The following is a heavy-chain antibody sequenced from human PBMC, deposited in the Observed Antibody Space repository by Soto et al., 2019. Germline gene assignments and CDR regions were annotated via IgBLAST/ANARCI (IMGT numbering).Heavy chain of an antibody. Sequence: SETLSLTCTVSGGSISSYYWSWIRQPPGKGLEWIGYIYYSGSTNYNPSLKSRVTISVDTSKNQFSLKLSSVTAADTAVYYCARDGPRYSSSWDGFQHWGQGTLVTVSS. CDR1: GGSISSYY. D-gene: IGHD6-13*01. CDR2: IYYSGST. J-gene: IGHJ1*01. CDR3: ARDGPRYSSSWDGFQH. V-gene: IGHV4-59*01.